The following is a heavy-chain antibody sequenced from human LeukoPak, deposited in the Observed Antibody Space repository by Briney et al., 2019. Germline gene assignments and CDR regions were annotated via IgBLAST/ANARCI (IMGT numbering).Heavy chain of an antibody. Sequence: SETLSLTCTVSGGSISSSSYYWGWIRQPPGKGLEWIGSIYYSGSTYYNPSLKSRVTISVDTSKNQFSLKLSSVTAADTAVYYCASLSSSYAGLQHWGQGTLVTASS. CDR1: GGSISSSSYY. D-gene: IGHD6-13*01. CDR3: ASLSSSYAGLQH. J-gene: IGHJ1*01. CDR2: IYYSGST. V-gene: IGHV4-39*07.